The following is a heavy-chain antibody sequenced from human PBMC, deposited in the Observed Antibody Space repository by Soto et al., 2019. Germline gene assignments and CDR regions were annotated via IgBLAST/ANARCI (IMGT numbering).Heavy chain of an antibody. CDR2: MNPNSGNT. CDR1: GYTFTSYD. Sequence: QVQLVQSGAEVKKPGASVKVSCKASGYTFTSYDINWVRQATGQGLEWMGWMNPNSGNTGYAQKLQGRVTMTRNTSISTAYMELSSLRYEETAVYYCASPISRITIFGVVIIGGYYYGMDVWGQGTTVTVSS. J-gene: IGHJ6*02. D-gene: IGHD3-3*01. V-gene: IGHV1-8*01. CDR3: ASPISRITIFGVVIIGGYYYGMDV.